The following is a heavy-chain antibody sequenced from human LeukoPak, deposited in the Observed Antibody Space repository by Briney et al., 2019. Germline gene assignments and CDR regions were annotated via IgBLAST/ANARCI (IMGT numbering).Heavy chain of an antibody. Sequence: GGSLRLSCAASGFTFSIYAMSWVRQAPGKGLEWVSAISGSGGSTYYADSVKGRFTISRDNSKNTLYLQMNSLRAEDTAVYYCAKDVRFGELFDYWGQGTLVTVSS. CDR1: GFTFSIYA. CDR3: AKDVRFGELFDY. D-gene: IGHD3-10*01. J-gene: IGHJ4*02. V-gene: IGHV3-23*01. CDR2: ISGSGGST.